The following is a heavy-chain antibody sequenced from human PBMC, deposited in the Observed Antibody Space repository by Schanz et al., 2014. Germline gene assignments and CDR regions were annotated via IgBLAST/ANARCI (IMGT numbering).Heavy chain of an antibody. Sequence: QVQLVDSGGGLVKPGGSLRLSCTASGFPFSDYFMAWIRQPPGRGLEWVSYIGNGGVTIYYADSVKGRFTISRDNSKNSLYLQMNSLRAEDTAVYYCARGGFGEVSYFDYWGQGTLXTVSS. CDR1: GFPFSDYF. J-gene: IGHJ4*02. D-gene: IGHD3-10*01. CDR2: IGNGGVTI. CDR3: ARGGFGEVSYFDY. V-gene: IGHV3-11*01.